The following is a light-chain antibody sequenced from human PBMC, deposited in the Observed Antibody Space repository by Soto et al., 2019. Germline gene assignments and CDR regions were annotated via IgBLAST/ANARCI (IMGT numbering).Light chain of an antibody. J-gene: IGLJ2*01. V-gene: IGLV1-44*01. CDR1: NSNIGKNT. CDR2: SNN. CDR3: AAWDDNLNGHVV. Sequence: QSVLTQPPSASGTPGQRLSISCSGNNSNIGKNTVNWYQQLPRTAPKLLIYSNNQRPSGVPDRFSGSKSGTSASLAISGLQSEDEADYSCAAWDDNLNGHVVFGGGTKLTVL.